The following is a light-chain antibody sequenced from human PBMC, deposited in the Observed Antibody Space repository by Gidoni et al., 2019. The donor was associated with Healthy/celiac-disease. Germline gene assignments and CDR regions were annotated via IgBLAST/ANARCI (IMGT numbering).Light chain of an antibody. CDR3: QQYGSSPGT. CDR2: VAS. CDR1: QSVSSSY. J-gene: IGKJ3*01. Sequence: EIVLPQSPGTLSLSPGESATLSCRASQSVSSSYLAWYQQKPGQAPRLLIYVASSRATGIPDRFSGSGSGTDFTLTISRLEPEDFAVYYCQQYGSSPGTFGPGTKVDIK. V-gene: IGKV3-20*01.